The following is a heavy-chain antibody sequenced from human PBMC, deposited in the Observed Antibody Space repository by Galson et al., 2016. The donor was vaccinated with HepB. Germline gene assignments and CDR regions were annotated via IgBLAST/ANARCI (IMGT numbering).Heavy chain of an antibody. CDR2: INSGSSTL. V-gene: IGHV3-48*02. J-gene: IGHJ4*02. D-gene: IGHD2-15*01. Sequence: SLRLSCAASGFTFSSYGMNWIRQAPGKGLEWVSYINSGSSTLYYADSVQGRFTVSRDNAGDALFLLMNNLRDEDTALYYCARDFRLHSDPALWGQGTLVTVSS. CDR3: ARDFRLHSDPAL. CDR1: GFTFSSYG.